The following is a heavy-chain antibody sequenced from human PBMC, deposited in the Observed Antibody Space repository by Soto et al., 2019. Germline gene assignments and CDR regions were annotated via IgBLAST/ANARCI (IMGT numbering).Heavy chain of an antibody. CDR1: RFTLNSYG. D-gene: IGHD1-26*01. CDR2: ISYDSTKT. V-gene: IGHV3-30*03. CDR3: ARTRSAWSDFHYYSLDV. Sequence: GGSLRLSCAASRFTLNSYGMHWIRQAPGNGLEWVAFISYDSTKTYYADSVKGRFTISRDNSNSALYVQMNSLTGEDTAVYYCARTRSAWSDFHYYSLDVWGQGTTVTVSS. J-gene: IGHJ6*02.